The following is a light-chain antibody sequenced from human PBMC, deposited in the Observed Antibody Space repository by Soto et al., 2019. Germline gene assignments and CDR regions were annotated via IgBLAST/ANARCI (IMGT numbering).Light chain of an antibody. J-gene: IGKJ4*01. CDR2: GSS. CDR3: QQYNNWPLT. V-gene: IGKV3-15*01. CDR1: QSVSSN. Sequence: EIVMTQSPATLSVSPGERATLSCRASQSVSSNLAWYQQKHGQAPRLLIYGSSTRATGIPAKFSGSGSGTEFTLTISSLLSEDFAVYYCQQYNNWPLTLGGGTKVEIK.